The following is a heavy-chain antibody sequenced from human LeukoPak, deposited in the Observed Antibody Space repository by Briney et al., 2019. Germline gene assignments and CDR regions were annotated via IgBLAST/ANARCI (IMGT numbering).Heavy chain of an antibody. CDR1: GFTVSSNY. CDR2: IYSGGST. CDR3: ARERYSSGWYSDY. J-gene: IGHJ4*02. V-gene: IGHV3-66*02. D-gene: IGHD6-19*01. Sequence: GGSLRLSCAASGFTVSSNYMSWVRQAPAKGLEWVSVIYSGGSTYYADSVKGRFTISRDNSKNTLYLQMNSLRAEDTAVYYCARERYSSGWYSDYWGQGTLVTVSS.